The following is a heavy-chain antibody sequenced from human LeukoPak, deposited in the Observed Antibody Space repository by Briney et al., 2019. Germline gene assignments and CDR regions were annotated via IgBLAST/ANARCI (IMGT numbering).Heavy chain of an antibody. Sequence: ASVKVSCKASGYTFTSYDINWVRQATGQGLEWMGCMNPNSGNTVYAQKFQGRVTMTRNTSISTAYMELSSLRSEDTAVYYCARRERYYDFWSGTCASAYYYYMDVWGKGTTVTVSS. V-gene: IGHV1-8*01. J-gene: IGHJ6*03. CDR1: GYTFTSYD. D-gene: IGHD3-3*01. CDR2: MNPNSGNT. CDR3: ARRERYYDFWSGTCASAYYYYMDV.